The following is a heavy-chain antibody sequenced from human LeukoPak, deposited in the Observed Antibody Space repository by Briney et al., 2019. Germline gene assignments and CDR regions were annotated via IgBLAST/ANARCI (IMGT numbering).Heavy chain of an antibody. Sequence: SGTLSLTCGVSGGSVINTNWWTWVRQPPGKGLEWIGEVHLDGRTDYNPSLESRLTMSVDVSENQVSLKLTSVTAADTAVYYCAREGGFYRPLDYSGQGTLVTVSS. D-gene: IGHD3-3*01. CDR2: VHLDGRT. V-gene: IGHV4-4*02. J-gene: IGHJ4*02. CDR1: GGSVINTNW. CDR3: AREGGFYRPLDY.